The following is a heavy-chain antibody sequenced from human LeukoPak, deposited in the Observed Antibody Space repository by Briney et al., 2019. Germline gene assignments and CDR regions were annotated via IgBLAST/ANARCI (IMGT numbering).Heavy chain of an antibody. CDR3: ARGWQRQYQLLPYY. Sequence: ASVKVSCKASGYTFTGYYMHWVRQAPGQGLEWMGRINPNSGGTNYAQKFQGRVTMTRDTSISTAYMELSRLRSDDTAVYYCARGWQRQYQLLPYYWGQGTLVTVSS. D-gene: IGHD2-2*01. V-gene: IGHV1-2*06. CDR1: GYTFTGYY. J-gene: IGHJ4*02. CDR2: INPNSGGT.